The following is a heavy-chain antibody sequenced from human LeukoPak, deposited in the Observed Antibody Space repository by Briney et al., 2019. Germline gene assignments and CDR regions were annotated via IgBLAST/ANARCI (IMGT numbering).Heavy chain of an antibody. Sequence: GGSLRLSCAASGFTFSSYWMHWVRQAPGKGLVWVSRINSDGSSTSYADSVKGRFTISRDNAKNTLYLQMNSLRAEDTAVYYCARPSYDSSGYYYFDYWGQGTLVTVSS. CDR1: GFTFSSYW. CDR2: INSDGSST. J-gene: IGHJ4*02. V-gene: IGHV3-74*01. D-gene: IGHD3-22*01. CDR3: ARPSYDSSGYYYFDY.